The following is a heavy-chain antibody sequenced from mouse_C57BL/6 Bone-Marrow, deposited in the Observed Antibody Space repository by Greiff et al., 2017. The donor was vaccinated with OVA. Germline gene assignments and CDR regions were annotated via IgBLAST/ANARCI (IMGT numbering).Heavy chain of an antibody. V-gene: IGHV5-4*01. CDR3: ARNPYFDY. Sequence: EVHLVESGGGLVKTGGSLKLSCAASGFTFSSYAMSWVRQTPEKRLEWVATISDGGSYTYYPDNVKGRFTISRDNAKNNLYLQMSHLKSEDTAMYYCARNPYFDYWGQGTTLTVSS. CDR2: ISDGGSYT. CDR1: GFTFSSYA. J-gene: IGHJ2*01.